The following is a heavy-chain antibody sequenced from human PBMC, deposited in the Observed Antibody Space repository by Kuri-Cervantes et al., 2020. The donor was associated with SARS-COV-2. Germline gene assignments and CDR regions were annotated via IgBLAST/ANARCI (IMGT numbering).Heavy chain of an antibody. CDR2: ISGSGGST. V-gene: IGHV3-23*01. CDR3: ARDQGAQWPSED. CDR1: GFTFSSYA. J-gene: IGHJ4*02. D-gene: IGHD6-19*01. Sequence: GESLKISCAASGFTFSSYAMSWVRQAPGKGLEWVSAISGSGGSTYYADSVKGRFTISRDNSKNTLHLQMNSLRAEDTAVYYCARDQGAQWPSEDWGQGTLVTVSS.